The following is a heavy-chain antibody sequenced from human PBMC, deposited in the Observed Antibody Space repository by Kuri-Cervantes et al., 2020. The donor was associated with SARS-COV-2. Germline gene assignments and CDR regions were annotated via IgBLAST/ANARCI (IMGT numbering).Heavy chain of an antibody. CDR3: ARDHRIAVAALDY. CDR1: GFTFSSYA. Sequence: GGSLRLSFAASGFTFSSYAMHWVRQAPGKGLEWVAVISYDGSNKYYADSVKGRFTISRDNSKNTLYLQMNSLRAEDTAVYYCARDHRIAVAALDYWGQGTLVTVSS. CDR2: ISYDGSNK. D-gene: IGHD6-19*01. V-gene: IGHV3-30-3*01. J-gene: IGHJ4*02.